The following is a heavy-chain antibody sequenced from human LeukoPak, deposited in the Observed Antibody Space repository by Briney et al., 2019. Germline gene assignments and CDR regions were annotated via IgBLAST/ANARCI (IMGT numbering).Heavy chain of an antibody. V-gene: IGHV1-69-2*01. Sequence: ASVKISCKVSGYTFTDYYMHWVQQAPGKGLEWMGLVDPEDGETIYAEKFQGRVTITADTSTDTAYMELSSLRSEDAAVYYCARVGHDSSGYAFDIWGQGTMVTVSS. D-gene: IGHD3-22*01. CDR3: ARVGHDSSGYAFDI. CDR2: VDPEDGET. CDR1: GYTFTDYY. J-gene: IGHJ3*02.